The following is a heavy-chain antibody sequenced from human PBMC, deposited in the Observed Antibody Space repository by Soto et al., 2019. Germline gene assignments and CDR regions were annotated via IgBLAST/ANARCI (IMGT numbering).Heavy chain of an antibody. Sequence: GGSLRLSCAASGFTFSSYAMHWVRQAPGKGLEWVAVISYDGSNKYYADSVKGRFTISRDNSKNTLYLQMNSLRAEDTAVYYCARVDTAMVYYYYGMDVWGQGTTVTVSS. J-gene: IGHJ6*02. CDR2: ISYDGSNK. V-gene: IGHV3-30-3*01. CDR3: ARVDTAMVYYYYGMDV. CDR1: GFTFSSYA. D-gene: IGHD5-18*01.